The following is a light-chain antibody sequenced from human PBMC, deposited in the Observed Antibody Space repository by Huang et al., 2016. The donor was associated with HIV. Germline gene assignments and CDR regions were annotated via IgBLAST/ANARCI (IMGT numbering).Light chain of an antibody. CDR3: QQYNNLRYT. J-gene: IGKJ2*01. V-gene: IGKV3-20*01. CDR2: GAS. Sequence: EIVLTRSPGTLSLSPGERATLSCRASQSVSSSYLAWYQQKPGQAPRLLIYGASSRATGLPDRFSGSGSGTDFTLTISRLEPEDFAVYYCQQYNNLRYTFGQGTKLEIK. CDR1: QSVSSSY.